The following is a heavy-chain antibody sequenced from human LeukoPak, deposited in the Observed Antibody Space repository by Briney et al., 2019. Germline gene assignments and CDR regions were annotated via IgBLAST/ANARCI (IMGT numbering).Heavy chain of an antibody. J-gene: IGHJ4*02. CDR2: IYHSGST. Sequence: PSETLSLTCTVSGYSISSGYYWGWVRQPPGKGLEWIGSIYHSGSTYYNPSLKSRVTISVDTSKNQFSLKLSSVTAADTAVYYCARGEWGSGDRGSGYFDYWGQGTLVTVSS. V-gene: IGHV4-38-2*02. CDR3: ARGEWGSGDRGSGYFDY. D-gene: IGHD3-10*01. CDR1: GYSISSGYY.